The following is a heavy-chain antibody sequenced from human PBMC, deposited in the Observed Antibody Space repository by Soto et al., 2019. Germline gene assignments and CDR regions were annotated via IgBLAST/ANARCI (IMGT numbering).Heavy chain of an antibody. CDR3: ARPNWNDVSYVDY. CDR1: GYTFTSYY. V-gene: IGHV1-46*03. CDR2: INPSGGST. D-gene: IGHD1-1*01. J-gene: IGHJ4*02. Sequence: QVQLVQSGAEVKKPGASVKVSCKASGYTFTSYYFHWVRQAPGQGLEWVGLINPSGGSTTYARKFQGRVTMTRDTSTSTVYMELSSLRSEDTAVYFCARPNWNDVSYVDYWGQGNLVTVSS.